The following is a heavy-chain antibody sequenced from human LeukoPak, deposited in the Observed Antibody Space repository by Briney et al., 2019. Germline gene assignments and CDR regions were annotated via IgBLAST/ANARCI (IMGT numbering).Heavy chain of an antibody. V-gene: IGHV1-69*05. D-gene: IGHD6-19*01. CDR3: ARDLSSGWYENAFDI. CDR1: GGTFSSYA. Sequence: GASVKVSCKASGGTFSSYAISWVRQAPGQGLEWMGGIIPIFGTANYAQKFQGRVTMTRDTSTSTVYMELSSLRSEDTAVYYCARDLSSGWYENAFDIWGQGTMVTVSS. J-gene: IGHJ3*02. CDR2: IIPIFGTA.